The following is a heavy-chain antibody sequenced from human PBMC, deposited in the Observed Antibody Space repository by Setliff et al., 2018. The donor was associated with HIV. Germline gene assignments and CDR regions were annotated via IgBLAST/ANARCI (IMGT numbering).Heavy chain of an antibody. J-gene: IGHJ4*02. D-gene: IGHD3-3*01. V-gene: IGHV4-39*01. CDR3: ARTQPDTIFGVVTFDY. CDR1: GGSISSSGPGYY. Sequence: SETLSLTCTVSGGSISSSGPGYYWGWVRQPPGGGLEWIGSVYYSGSNYYNPSLRSRVTISVDTSKNQVSLRLTSMTAADTAVYYCARTQPDTIFGVVTFDYWGQGKRVTGSS. CDR2: VYYSGSN.